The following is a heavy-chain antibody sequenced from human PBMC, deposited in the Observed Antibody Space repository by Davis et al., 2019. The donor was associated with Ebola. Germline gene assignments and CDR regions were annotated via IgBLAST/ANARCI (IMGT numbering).Heavy chain of an antibody. D-gene: IGHD3-3*01. J-gene: IGHJ4*02. V-gene: IGHV1-3*01. Sequence: ASVPVSCKASVYTFTSYALHWVRQAPGQRLEWMGWINAGNGNTKYSQKFQGRVTITRDTSASTAYMELSSLRSEDTAVYYCAREPVLEWLFRGYFDYWGQGTLVTVSS. CDR3: AREPVLEWLFRGYFDY. CDR2: INAGNGNT. CDR1: VYTFTSYA.